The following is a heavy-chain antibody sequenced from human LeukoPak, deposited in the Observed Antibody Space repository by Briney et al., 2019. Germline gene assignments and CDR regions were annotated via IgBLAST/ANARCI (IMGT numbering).Heavy chain of an antibody. V-gene: IGHV3-48*03. CDR2: ISSSGSTI. CDR1: GFTFSSYE. CDR3: ARIVAGPNYYYYMDV. Sequence: GGSLRLSCAASGFTFSSYEMNWVRQAPGKGLEWVSYISSSGSTIYYADSVKGRFTISRDNAKNSLYLQMNSLRAEDTAVYYCARIVAGPNYYYYMDVWGKGTTVTVSS. J-gene: IGHJ6*03. D-gene: IGHD6-19*01.